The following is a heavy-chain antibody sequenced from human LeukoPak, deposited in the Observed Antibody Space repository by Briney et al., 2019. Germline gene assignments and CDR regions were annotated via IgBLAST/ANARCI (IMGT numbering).Heavy chain of an antibody. Sequence: GGSLRLSCAASGFTFSDYYMSWIRQAPGKGLEWVSYISSSGSTIYYADSVNGRFTISRDNAKNSLYLQMNSLRAEDTAVYYCARDGYSSSWYGPPGYWGQGTLVTVSS. J-gene: IGHJ4*02. CDR3: ARDGYSSSWYGPPGY. D-gene: IGHD6-13*01. CDR2: ISSSGSTI. V-gene: IGHV3-11*01. CDR1: GFTFSDYY.